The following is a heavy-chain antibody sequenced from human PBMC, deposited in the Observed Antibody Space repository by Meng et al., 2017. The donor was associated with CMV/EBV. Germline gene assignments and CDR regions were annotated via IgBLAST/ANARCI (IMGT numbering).Heavy chain of an antibody. D-gene: IGHD5-12*01. CDR2: IYYSGST. J-gene: IGHJ6*02. V-gene: IGHV4-39*07. CDR1: GGSISSSSYY. Sequence: SETLSLTCTVSGGSISSSSYYWGWIRQPPGKGLEWIGSIYYSGSTYYNPSLKSRVTISVDTSKNQFSLKLSSVTAADTAVYYCAATQPGYRHYYYGMDVWGQGTTVTAP. CDR3: AATQPGYRHYYYGMDV.